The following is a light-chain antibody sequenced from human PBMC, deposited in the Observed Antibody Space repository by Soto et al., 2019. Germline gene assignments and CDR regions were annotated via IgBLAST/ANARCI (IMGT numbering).Light chain of an antibody. CDR2: DVS. Sequence: QSALTQPRSVSGSPGQSVTISCTGTSSDVGGYNYVSWYQQHPGKDPKVMIYDVSKRPSGVPDRFSGSKSGNTASLTISGLHAEDEADYYCCSYAGSYTWVFRGGTKLTVL. V-gene: IGLV2-11*01. CDR3: CSYAGSYTWV. J-gene: IGLJ3*02. CDR1: SSDVGGYNY.